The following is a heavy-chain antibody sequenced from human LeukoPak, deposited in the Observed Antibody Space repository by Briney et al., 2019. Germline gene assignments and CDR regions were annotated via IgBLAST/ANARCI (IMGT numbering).Heavy chain of an antibody. CDR3: ARDREWAFDI. CDR1: GFSFYSYT. D-gene: IGHD3-3*01. J-gene: IGHJ3*02. CDR2: IGWSDSSV. Sequence: PGGSLRLSCAASGFSFYSYTMNWVRPAPGEGLEWVSYIGWSDSSVYYADSVKGRFTISRDSAKNSLYLQMNSLRDEDTAVYYCARDREWAFDIWGQGTMVTVSS. V-gene: IGHV3-48*02.